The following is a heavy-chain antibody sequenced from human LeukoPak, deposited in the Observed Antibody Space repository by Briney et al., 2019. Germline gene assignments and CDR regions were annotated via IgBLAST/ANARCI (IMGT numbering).Heavy chain of an antibody. Sequence: SSETLSLTCAVYGGSFSGYYWSWIRQPPGKGLEWIGEINHSGSTNYNPSLKSRVTISVDTSKNQFSLKLSSVTAADTAVYYCGRHSYDGSGNRPDYWGQGTLVTVSS. D-gene: IGHD3-22*01. CDR1: GGSFSGYY. CDR2: INHSGST. V-gene: IGHV4-34*01. J-gene: IGHJ4*02. CDR3: GRHSYDGSGNRPDY.